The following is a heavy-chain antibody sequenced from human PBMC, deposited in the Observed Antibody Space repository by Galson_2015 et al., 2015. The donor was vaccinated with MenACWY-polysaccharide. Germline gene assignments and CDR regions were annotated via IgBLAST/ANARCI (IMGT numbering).Heavy chain of an antibody. J-gene: IGHJ6*02. CDR1: GFTFSDYY. D-gene: IGHD5-18*01. CDR3: AKEEDVDTESNPINYGMDV. V-gene: IGHV3-11*01. Sequence: SLRLSCAASGFTFSDYYMSWIRQAPGKGLEWVSYISSSGSTIYYADSVKGRFTISRDNAKNSLYLQMNSLRAEDTAVYYCAKEEDVDTESNPINYGMDVWGQGTTVTVSS. CDR2: ISSSGSTI.